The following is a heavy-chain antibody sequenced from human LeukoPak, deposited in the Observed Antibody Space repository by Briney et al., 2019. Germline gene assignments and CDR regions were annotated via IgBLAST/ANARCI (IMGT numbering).Heavy chain of an antibody. CDR2: INPSGGST. CDR3: ASQAKEAGWYWFLDY. CDR1: GYTFTSYY. J-gene: IGHJ4*02. Sequence: ASVKVSCKASGYTFTSYYMHWVRQAPGQGLEWMGIINPSGGSTSYAQKFQGRVTMTRDMSTSTVYMELSSLRSEDTAVYYCASQAKEAGWYWFLDYWGQGTLVTVSS. V-gene: IGHV1-46*01. D-gene: IGHD6-19*01.